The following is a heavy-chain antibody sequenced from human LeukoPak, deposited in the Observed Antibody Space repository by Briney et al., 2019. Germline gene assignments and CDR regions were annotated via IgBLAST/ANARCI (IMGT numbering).Heavy chain of an antibody. D-gene: IGHD5-24*01. V-gene: IGHV3-7*01. CDR2: INQDGSEK. Sequence: GGSLRLSCAVSGLIFRSYWMSWVRQAPGKGLEWVANINQDGSEKYFVDSVKGRFTISRNNAKNSLHLQMNTLRAEDTAVYYCARERDGRFFDYWGQGTLVTVSS. J-gene: IGHJ4*02. CDR1: GLIFRSYW. CDR3: ARERDGRFFDY.